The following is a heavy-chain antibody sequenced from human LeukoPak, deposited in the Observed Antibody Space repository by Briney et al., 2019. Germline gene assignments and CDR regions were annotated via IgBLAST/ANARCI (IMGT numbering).Heavy chain of an antibody. CDR1: GGTFSSYA. Sequence: ASVKVSCKASGGTFSSYAISWVRQAPGQGLEWMGRIIPILGIANYAQKFQGRVTITADKSTSTAYIELRSLRSDDTAVYYCARGGKITFGGVSYWGQGTLVTVSS. D-gene: IGHD3-16*01. J-gene: IGHJ4*02. CDR2: IIPILGIA. CDR3: ARGGKITFGGVSY. V-gene: IGHV1-69*04.